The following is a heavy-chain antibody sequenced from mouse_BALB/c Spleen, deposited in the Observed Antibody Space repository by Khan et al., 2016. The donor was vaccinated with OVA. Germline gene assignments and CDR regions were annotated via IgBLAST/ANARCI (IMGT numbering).Heavy chain of an antibody. J-gene: IGHJ1*01. CDR3: ARSGDGSSYWYFDV. V-gene: IGHV1-9*01. CDR1: GYTFSSYW. D-gene: IGHD1-1*01. CDR2: ILPGSGST. Sequence: QVQLQQSGAELMKPGASVKISCKATGYTFSSYWIEWVKQRPGHGLEWIGEILPGSGSTNYNEKFKGKATFTADTSSNTAYMQLSSLTSEDSAVSYCARSGDGSSYWYFDVWGAGTTVTVSS.